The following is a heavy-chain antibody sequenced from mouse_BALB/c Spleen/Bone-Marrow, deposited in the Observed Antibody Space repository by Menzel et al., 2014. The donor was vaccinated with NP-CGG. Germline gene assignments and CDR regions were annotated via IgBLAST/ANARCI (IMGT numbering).Heavy chain of an antibody. D-gene: IGHD1-1*01. CDR1: GFSLTGNG. CDR3: AKGGITTVWYFDV. Sequence: VKLMESGPGLVQPSQSLSITCTVSGFSLTGNGVHWVRQSPGKGLEWLGVIWRGGSTDYSAAFMSRLTITKDNSKNQVFFKMNSLQGDDTAMYYCAKGGITTVWYFDVWGAGTTVTVSS. CDR2: IWRGGST. V-gene: IGHV2-5*01. J-gene: IGHJ1*01.